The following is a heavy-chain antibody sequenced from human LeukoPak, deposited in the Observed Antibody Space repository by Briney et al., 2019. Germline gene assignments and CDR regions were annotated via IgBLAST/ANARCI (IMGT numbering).Heavy chain of an antibody. CDR1: GGSISSSSYY. J-gene: IGHJ1*01. V-gene: IGHV4-39*07. Sequence: SETLSLTCTVSGGSISSSSYYWGWIRQPPGKGLEWIGSIYYSGSTYYNPSLKSRVTISVDTSKNQFSLKLSSVTAADTAVYYCARDPIAVAGREEYFQHWGQGTLVTVSS. CDR2: IYYSGST. CDR3: ARDPIAVAGREEYFQH. D-gene: IGHD6-19*01.